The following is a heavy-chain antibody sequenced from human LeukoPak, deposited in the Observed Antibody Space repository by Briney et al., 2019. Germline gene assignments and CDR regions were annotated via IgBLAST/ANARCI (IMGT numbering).Heavy chain of an antibody. Sequence: GGSLRLSCAASGFTFSSYDMRWVRQATGKGLEWVSAIGTAGDTYYPGSVKGRFTISRENAKNSLYLQMNSLRAEDTAVYYCAADLSNPRMGASYLDSWGQGTLVTVSS. CDR2: IGTAGDT. CDR3: AADLSNPRMGASYLDS. D-gene: IGHD3-16*01. V-gene: IGHV3-13*01. CDR1: GFTFSSYD. J-gene: IGHJ4*02.